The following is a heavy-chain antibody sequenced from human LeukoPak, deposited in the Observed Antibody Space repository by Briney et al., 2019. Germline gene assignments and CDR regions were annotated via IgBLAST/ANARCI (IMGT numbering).Heavy chain of an antibody. D-gene: IGHD6-19*01. Sequence: GGSLRLSCAASGFTFSTYWMSWVRQAPGKGLEWVANIKQDGSEKYYVDSVKGRFTISRDNAKNSLYLQMSSLRAEDTALYLCAGGDRNGWYFYYWGQGTLVTVSS. CDR2: IKQDGSEK. V-gene: IGHV3-7*03. CDR1: GFTFSTYW. CDR3: AGGDRNGWYFYY. J-gene: IGHJ4*02.